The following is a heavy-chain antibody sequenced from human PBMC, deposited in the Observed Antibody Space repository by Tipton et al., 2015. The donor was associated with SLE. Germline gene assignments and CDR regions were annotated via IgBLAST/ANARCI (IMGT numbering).Heavy chain of an antibody. V-gene: IGHV4-31*03. CDR3: AREEENDFWSGGDAFDI. D-gene: IGHD3-3*01. CDR2: IYYSGST. J-gene: IGHJ3*02. CDR1: GGSISSGGCY. Sequence: TLSLTCTVSGGSISSGGCYWSWIRQHPGKGLEWIGYIYYSGSTYYNPSLKSRVTISVDTSKNQFSLKLSSVTAADTAVYYCAREEENDFWSGGDAFDIWGQGTMVTVSS.